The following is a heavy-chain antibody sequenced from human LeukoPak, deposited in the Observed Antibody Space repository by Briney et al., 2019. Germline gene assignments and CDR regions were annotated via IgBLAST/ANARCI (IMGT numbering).Heavy chain of an antibody. CDR3: AAAYDSSGSLDY. D-gene: IGHD3-22*01. CDR2: IYDSGTT. CDR1: GSSISNWY. Sequence: SETLSLTCTVSGSSISNWYWSWIRQPPGKGLEWIGHIYDSGTTNYNPSLKTRVTISVDKSKNQFSLKLSSVTAADTAVYYCAAAYDSSGSLDYWGQGTLVTVSS. J-gene: IGHJ4*02. V-gene: IGHV4-59*12.